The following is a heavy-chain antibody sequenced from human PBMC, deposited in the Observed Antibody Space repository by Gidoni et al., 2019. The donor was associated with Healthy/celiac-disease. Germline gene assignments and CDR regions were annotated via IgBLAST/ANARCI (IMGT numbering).Heavy chain of an antibody. J-gene: IGHJ4*02. V-gene: IGHV4-31*03. Sequence: QVQLQESGPGLVKPSQTLSLTCTISGGSISSGGYYWSWIRQHPGKGLEWIGYIYYSGSTDDTPSLKCRVTISVDTSKNQFSLKLSSVTAAYTAGYYCARGSSNGEDYWGQGTLVTVSS. CDR1: GGSISSGGYY. CDR3: ARGSSNGEDY. CDR2: IYYSGST. D-gene: IGHD3-10*01.